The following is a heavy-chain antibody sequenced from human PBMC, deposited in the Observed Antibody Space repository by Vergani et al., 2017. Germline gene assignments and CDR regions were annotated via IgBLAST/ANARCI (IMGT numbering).Heavy chain of an antibody. D-gene: IGHD6-13*01. CDR3: VKDIAASGNYWYFDL. CDR2: ISPDGRTT. J-gene: IGHJ2*01. CDR1: GFSFRTFS. Sequence: EVQLVESGGGLVQPGRSLRLSCAASGFSFRTFSMFWVRQPPGKGLAWVSKISPDGRTTEYADSVRGRFTISRDNANSMLYLQMNSLRAEDTALYYCVKDIAASGNYWYFDLWGRGTLVTVSS. V-gene: IGHV3-74*03.